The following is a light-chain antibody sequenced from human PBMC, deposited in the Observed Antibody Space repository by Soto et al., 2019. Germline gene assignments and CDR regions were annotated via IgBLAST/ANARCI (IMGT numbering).Light chain of an antibody. CDR1: QSLLYYSNNKNY. Sequence: DFVMTQSPDSLALSLGERATINCKSSQSLLYYSNNKNYFAWYQQKPGQPPKLLIYWASTRESGVPDRFSGSGSGTDFTLTITSLQAEDVAIYYCQQYYSTPWTFGQGTKVEIK. J-gene: IGKJ1*01. V-gene: IGKV4-1*01. CDR3: QQYYSTPWT. CDR2: WAS.